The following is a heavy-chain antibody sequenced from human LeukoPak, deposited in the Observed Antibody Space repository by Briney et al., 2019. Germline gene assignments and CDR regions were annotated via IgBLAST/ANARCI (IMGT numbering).Heavy chain of an antibody. CDR3: ATATVVTPLGTDV. V-gene: IGHV3-7*01. D-gene: IGHD4-23*01. CDR2: IKQDGSEK. J-gene: IGHJ6*02. CDR1: GFTFSSYW. Sequence: QSGGSLRLSCAASGFTFSSYWMSWVRQAPGKGLEWVANIKQDGSEKYYVDSVKGRFTISRDNAKNSLYLQMNSLRAEDTAVYYCATATVVTPLGTDVWGQGTTVTVSS.